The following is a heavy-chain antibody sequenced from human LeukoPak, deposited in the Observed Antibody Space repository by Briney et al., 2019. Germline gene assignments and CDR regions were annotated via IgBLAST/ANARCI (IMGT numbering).Heavy chain of an antibody. J-gene: IGHJ6*02. CDR2: INAGNGST. CDR3: ARSILVVPVASHYNYGVDV. V-gene: IGHV1-3*01. CDR1: GYTFAKYT. Sequence: ASVKVYCKASGYTFAKYTIHWVRQAPGQRLEWMGWINAGNGSTRYSQKFQGGVTITRDTSASTAYMELSSLRSEDTAVYYCARSILVVPVASHYNYGVDVWGQGTTVTVSS. D-gene: IGHD2-2*01.